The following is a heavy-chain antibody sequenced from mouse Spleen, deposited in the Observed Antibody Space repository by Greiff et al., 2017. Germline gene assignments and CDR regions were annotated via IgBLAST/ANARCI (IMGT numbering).Heavy chain of an antibody. CDR3: TTYYGNYNYAMDY. Sequence: VQLQQSGAELVRPGASVKLSCTASGFNIKDYYMHWVKQRPEQGLEWIGRIDPEDSDTEYAPKFQGKATMTADTSSNTAYLQLSSLTSEDTAVYYYTTYYGNYNYAMDYWGQGTSVTVSS. CDR2: IDPEDSDT. CDR1: GFNIKDYY. D-gene: IGHD2-1*01. J-gene: IGHJ4*01. V-gene: IGHV14-1*01.